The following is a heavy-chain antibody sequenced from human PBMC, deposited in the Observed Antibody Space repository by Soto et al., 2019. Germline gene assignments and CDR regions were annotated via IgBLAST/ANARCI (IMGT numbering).Heavy chain of an antibody. V-gene: IGHV4-30-4*01. CDR3: ARGITMIVVFDY. D-gene: IGHD3-22*01. Sequence: SETLSLTCTVSGGSISSGDYYWSWIRQPPGKGLEWIGYIYYSGSTYYNPSLKNRVNISVDTSKNQFSLKLSSVTAADTSVYYCARGITMIVVFDYWGQGTLVTVSS. CDR2: IYYSGST. J-gene: IGHJ4*02. CDR1: GGSISSGDYY.